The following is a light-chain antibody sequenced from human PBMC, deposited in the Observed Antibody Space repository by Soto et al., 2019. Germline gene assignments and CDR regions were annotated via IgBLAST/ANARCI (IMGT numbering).Light chain of an antibody. CDR3: QQYSSFPWT. V-gene: IGKV1-5*03. CDR1: QGISSW. CDR2: QAS. Sequence: DIQMTQSPSTLSASVGDRVTITCRASQGISSWLAWCQQKPGKAPKLLIYQASILEGGVPSRFSGSGSGTEFTLTISSLQPDDFATYYCQQYSSFPWTFGQGTKVEIK. J-gene: IGKJ1*01.